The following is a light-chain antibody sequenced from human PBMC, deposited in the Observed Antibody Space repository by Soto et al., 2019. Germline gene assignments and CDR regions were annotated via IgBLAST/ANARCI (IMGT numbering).Light chain of an antibody. CDR3: QAWDSSTAVV. Sequence: SYELTQPPSVSVSPGQTASITCSGDKLGDKYACWYQQKPCQSPVLVIYRDSERPSGIPERFSGSNSGNTATLTISGTQAMDEADYYCQAWDSSTAVVFGGGTKLTVL. J-gene: IGLJ2*01. V-gene: IGLV3-1*01. CDR2: RDS. CDR1: KLGDKY.